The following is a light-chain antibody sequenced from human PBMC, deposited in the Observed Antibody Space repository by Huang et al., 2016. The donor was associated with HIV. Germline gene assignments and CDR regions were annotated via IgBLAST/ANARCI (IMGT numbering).Light chain of an antibody. J-gene: IGKJ1*01. Sequence: DIVLTQSPGILSLSPGDRAILSCRARQSIPGSYLAWDQHKPSQAPMLLIYGASSRATRIPDRFSGRGSWADFTLTVSRLEPEDCAVYFCQQYSRSPTFGQGTKV. CDR1: QSIPGSY. CDR3: QQYSRSPT. CDR2: GAS. V-gene: IGKV3-20*01.